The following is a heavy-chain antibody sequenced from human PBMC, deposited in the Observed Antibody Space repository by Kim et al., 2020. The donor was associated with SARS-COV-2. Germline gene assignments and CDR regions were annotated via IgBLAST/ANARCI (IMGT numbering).Heavy chain of an antibody. CDR1: GLTFSDYY. V-gene: IGHV3-11*04. D-gene: IGHD3-3*01. Sequence: GGSLRLSCAASGLTFSDYYINWVRQAPGKGLELVSVIISSGTNTYYADSVKGRFTISRDNAKNSVYLQMNGLRVEDTALYYCAISRPALWSGSTDYDYGMDVWGQGTTVTVSS. CDR2: IISSGTNT. CDR3: AISRPALWSGSTDYDYGMDV. J-gene: IGHJ6*02.